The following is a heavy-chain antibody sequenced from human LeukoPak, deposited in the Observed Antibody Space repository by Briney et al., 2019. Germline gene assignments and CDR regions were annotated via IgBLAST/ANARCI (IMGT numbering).Heavy chain of an antibody. CDR1: GFTVSSNY. J-gene: IGHJ3*02. Sequence: GGSLRLSCAASGFTVSSNYMTWIRQAPGERLEWVSIVYSGGDTYYADSVKGRFTMSRDNSKNMLYLQMNSLRAEDTAVYYCARYGVAGGFDIWGQGTMVTVSS. CDR3: ARYGVAGGFDI. D-gene: IGHD3-3*01. CDR2: VYSGGDT. V-gene: IGHV3-53*01.